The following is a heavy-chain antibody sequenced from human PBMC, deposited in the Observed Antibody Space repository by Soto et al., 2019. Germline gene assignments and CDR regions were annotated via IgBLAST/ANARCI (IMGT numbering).Heavy chain of an antibody. Sequence: GGSLRLSCAASGFTFSSYAMSWVRQAPGKGLEWVSAISGSGGSTYYADSVKGRFTISRDNSKNTLYLQMNSLRAEDTAVYYCAKEIRVTIFGVVNPIDYWGQGTLVTVSS. CDR1: GFTFSSYA. CDR3: AKEIRVTIFGVVNPIDY. D-gene: IGHD3-3*01. J-gene: IGHJ4*02. V-gene: IGHV3-23*01. CDR2: ISGSGGST.